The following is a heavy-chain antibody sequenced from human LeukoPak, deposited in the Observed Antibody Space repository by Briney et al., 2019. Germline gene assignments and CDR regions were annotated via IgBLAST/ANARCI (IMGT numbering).Heavy chain of an antibody. CDR2: INDGGTRT. Sequence: GGSLRLSCAASGFNFSTYGMSWVRQAPGKGPEWVSAINDGGTRTYYTDSVKGRFTISRDNPKSTLYLQFNSLRAEDTAIYYCAAGGRDSSGYYYSRAGYFDFWGQGTLVTVSS. V-gene: IGHV3-23*01. CDR1: GFNFSTYG. D-gene: IGHD3-22*01. J-gene: IGHJ4*02. CDR3: AAGGRDSSGYYYSRAGYFDF.